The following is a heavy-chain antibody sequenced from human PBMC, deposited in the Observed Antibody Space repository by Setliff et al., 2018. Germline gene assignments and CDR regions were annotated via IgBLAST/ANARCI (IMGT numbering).Heavy chain of an antibody. J-gene: IGHJ6*03. V-gene: IGHV1-8*02. CDR2: MSPQSDNT. D-gene: IGHD2-15*01. CDR3: ARGQPPTPRPYFYHMDV. Sequence: ASVKVSCKASGYTFSAYDFNWVRQAPGQGLEWVESMSPQSDNTVYAQKFLGRVTMTKNTSISTAYMELSSLRSGDTAVYYCARGQPPTPRPYFYHMDVWGKGTTVTVSS. CDR1: GYTFSAYD.